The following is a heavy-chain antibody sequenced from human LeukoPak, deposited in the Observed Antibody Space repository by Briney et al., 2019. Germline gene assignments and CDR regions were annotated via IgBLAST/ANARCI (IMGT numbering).Heavy chain of an antibody. Sequence: EASVKVSCKASGYTFTNYDINWVRQATGQGLEWMGWMNPNSGNTGSAQKFQGRVTMTRDTSISTAYMELSSLNSEDTAVYYCARAYGDFDYWGQGTLVTVSS. CDR2: MNPNSGNT. CDR3: ARAYGDFDY. D-gene: IGHD4-17*01. CDR1: GYTFTNYD. V-gene: IGHV1-8*01. J-gene: IGHJ4*02.